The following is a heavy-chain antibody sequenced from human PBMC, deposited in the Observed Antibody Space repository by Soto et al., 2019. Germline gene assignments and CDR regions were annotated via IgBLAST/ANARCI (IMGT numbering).Heavy chain of an antibody. J-gene: IGHJ5*02. Sequence: GGSLRLSCAASGFTFSSYSMNWVRQAPGKGLEWVSYISSSSTTKYYADSVKGRFTISRDNAKNSLYLQMNSLRAEDTAVYYCARDGCSGSNCLYWFDAWGQGTLVTVSS. CDR2: ISSSSTTK. CDR3: ARDGCSGSNCLYWFDA. D-gene: IGHD2-15*01. CDR1: GFTFSSYS. V-gene: IGHV3-48*01.